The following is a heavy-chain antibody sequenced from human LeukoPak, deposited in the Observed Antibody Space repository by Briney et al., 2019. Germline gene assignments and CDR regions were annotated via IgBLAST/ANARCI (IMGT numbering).Heavy chain of an antibody. CDR3: ARDRSSSYTRDWFDP. Sequence: SETLSLTCTVSGGSINGYYWSWIRQPAGKGLEWIGRVYNSESINYNPSLKSRATMSIDTSKNQFYLKLNSVTAADTAVYYCARDRSSSYTRDWFDPWGQGALVTVSS. J-gene: IGHJ5*02. CDR2: VYNSESI. D-gene: IGHD2-2*01. CDR1: GGSINGYY. V-gene: IGHV4-4*07.